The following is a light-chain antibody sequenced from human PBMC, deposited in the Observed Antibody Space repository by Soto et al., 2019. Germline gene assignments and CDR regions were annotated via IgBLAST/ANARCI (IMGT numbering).Light chain of an antibody. Sequence: ILLTQSPSSLSASVGDRVTITCRASQGIDTSLAWYQQKPGKAPKLLIYAASNFQSGVPSRFSGSGSGTHFARTISSLQPEDFATYYCQQLHGYPLTVGQGTRLEI. CDR1: QGIDTS. CDR2: AAS. V-gene: IGKV1-9*01. CDR3: QQLHGYPLT. J-gene: IGKJ5*01.